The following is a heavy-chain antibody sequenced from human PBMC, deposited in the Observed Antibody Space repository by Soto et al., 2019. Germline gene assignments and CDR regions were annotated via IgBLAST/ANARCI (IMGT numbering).Heavy chain of an antibody. V-gene: IGHV1-2*02. CDR1: GYPVTAYY. J-gene: IGHJ3*02. CDR2: INPATGAA. D-gene: IGHD3-3*01. Sequence: VQSGAVVKKPGASVTVSCSASGYPVTAYYMHWVRQAPGRGLEWMGGINPATGAAKYTQTFQGRGTLTRDTPTSRGFMELSGLTSEDTPVFYCARGGGVGVAGSAAFDMWGQGTLVTVSS. CDR3: ARGGGVGVAGSAAFDM.